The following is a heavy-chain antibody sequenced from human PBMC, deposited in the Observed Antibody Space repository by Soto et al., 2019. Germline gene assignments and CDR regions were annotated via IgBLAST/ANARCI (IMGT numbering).Heavy chain of an antibody. CDR2: INVYNGKT. V-gene: IGHV1-18*01. Sequence: QVQLVQSGAEVKKPGASVKVSCKASGYTFSNYGISWVRQAPGQGPEWMGWINVYNGKTNYAQKLQGRVTMTTDTSTNTIYMELRSLKSDDTAVSYCARSAGVVDGDDYWGPGTLVTVSA. CDR3: ARSAGVVDGDDY. D-gene: IGHD3-10*01. J-gene: IGHJ4*02. CDR1: GYTFSNYG.